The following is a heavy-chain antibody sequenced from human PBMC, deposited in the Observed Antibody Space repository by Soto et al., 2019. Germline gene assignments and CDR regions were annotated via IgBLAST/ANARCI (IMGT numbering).Heavy chain of an antibody. CDR1: GGSFSGYY. V-gene: IGHV4-34*01. CDR2: INHSGST. D-gene: IGHD6-19*01. J-gene: IGHJ4*02. CDR3: ARAEGIAVAGTRYGY. Sequence: QVQLQQWGAGLLKPSETLSLTCAVYGGSFSGYYWSWIRQPPGKGLEWIGEINHSGSTNYNPSLKSRVTISVDTSKHQFSLKLSSVPAADTAVYYCARAEGIAVAGTRYGYWGQGTLVTVSS.